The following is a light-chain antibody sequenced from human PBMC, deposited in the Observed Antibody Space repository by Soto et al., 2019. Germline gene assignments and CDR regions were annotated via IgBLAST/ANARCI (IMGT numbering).Light chain of an antibody. J-gene: IGLJ1*01. CDR2: DVS. CDR1: SSDVGSYNR. V-gene: IGLV2-18*02. CDR3: SSYTSSSTYV. Sequence: QSVLTQPPSVSGSPGRSVAISCTGTSSDVGSYNRVSWYQQSPGTAPKLMIYDVSNRPSGVPDRFSGSKSGNTASLTISGLQAEDEAEYYCSSYTSSSTYVFGTGTKVTVL.